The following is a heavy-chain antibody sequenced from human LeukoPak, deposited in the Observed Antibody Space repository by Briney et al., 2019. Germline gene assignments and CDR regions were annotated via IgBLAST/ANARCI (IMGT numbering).Heavy chain of an antibody. CDR3: ARVVRQYNWNYYAFDI. Sequence: SETLSLTCTVSGGSISSSSYYWGWIRQPPGKGPEWIGSIYYSGSTYYNPSLKSRVAISVDTSKNQFSLKLSSVTAADTAVYYCARVVRQYNWNYYAFDIWGQGTMVTVSS. J-gene: IGHJ3*02. D-gene: IGHD1-7*01. CDR2: IYYSGST. V-gene: IGHV4-39*07. CDR1: GGSISSSSYY.